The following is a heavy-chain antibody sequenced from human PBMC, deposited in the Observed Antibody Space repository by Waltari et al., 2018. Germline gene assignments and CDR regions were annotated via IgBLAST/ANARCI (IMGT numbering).Heavy chain of an antibody. CDR1: GYTFTSYA. J-gene: IGHJ3*02. CDR2: INAGNGNT. V-gene: IGHV1-3*01. D-gene: IGHD3-10*01. CDR3: ARDGSPGAFDI. Sequence: QVQLVQSGAEVKKPGASVKVSCKASGYTFTSYAMHWVRQAPGQRLEWMGWINAGNGNTNYAQKFQGRVTMTRDTSISTAYMELSRLRSDDTAVYYCARDGSPGAFDIWGQGTMVTVSS.